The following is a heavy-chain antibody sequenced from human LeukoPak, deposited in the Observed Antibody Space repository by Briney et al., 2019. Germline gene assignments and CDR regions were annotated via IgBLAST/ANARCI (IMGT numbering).Heavy chain of an antibody. D-gene: IGHD6-25*01. Sequence: GGSLRLSCVGSGFTFDDYAMHCVRRAPGKGLEGVSAISYNRDATGYADSVKGRFTVSRDNAKNSLYLEMHSLRSEDTALYYCAKGAAAGIRGYFDYWGQGILVTVSS. CDR3: AKGAAAGIRGYFDY. V-gene: IGHV3-9*01. J-gene: IGHJ4*02. CDR2: ISYNRDAT. CDR1: GFTFDDYA.